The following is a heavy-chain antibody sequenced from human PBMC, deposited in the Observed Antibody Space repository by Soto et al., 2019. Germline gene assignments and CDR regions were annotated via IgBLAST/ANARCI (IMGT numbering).Heavy chain of an antibody. CDR1: GFTFSSYG. Sequence: QVQLVESGGGVVQPGRSLRLSCAASGFTFSSYGMHWVRQAPGKGLEWVAVISYDGSNKYYADSVKGRFTISRDNSKNTLHLQMNSLRAEDTAVYYCARDAHGSGSYLDYWGQGTLVTVSS. D-gene: IGHD3-10*01. J-gene: IGHJ4*02. V-gene: IGHV3-30*03. CDR2: ISYDGSNK. CDR3: ARDAHGSGSYLDY.